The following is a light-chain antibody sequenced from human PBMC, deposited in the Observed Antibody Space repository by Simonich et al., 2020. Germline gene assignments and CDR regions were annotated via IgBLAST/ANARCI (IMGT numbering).Light chain of an antibody. Sequence: QPVLTQPPSASASLGASVTLTCTLSSGYSNYKVDWYQQRPGKGTRFVMRVGTGGIVGSKGEGIPDRFPILGSGLNRYLTIENIQEEDEGDYHCGADHGSGSNFVWVFGGGTKLTVL. CDR1: SGYSNYK. CDR3: GADHGSGSNFVWV. V-gene: IGLV9-49*01. CDR2: VGTGGIVG. J-gene: IGLJ3*02.